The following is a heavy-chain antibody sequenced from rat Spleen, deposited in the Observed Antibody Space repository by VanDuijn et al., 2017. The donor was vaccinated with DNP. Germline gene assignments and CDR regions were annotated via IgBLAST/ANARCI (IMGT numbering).Heavy chain of an antibody. D-gene: IGHD4-3*01. CDR1: GFIFSNYW. V-gene: IGHV5-31*01. CDR3: ASHNSGYFDY. J-gene: IGHJ2*01. Sequence: EVQLVESGGGPVQPGRSLKLSCVASGFIFSNYWMTWIRQAPGKGLEWVASIANTGDNTYYSDSVKGRFSISRDNAKSTLYLQMDSLRSEDTATYYCASHNSGYFDYWGQGVMVTVSS. CDR2: IANTGDNT.